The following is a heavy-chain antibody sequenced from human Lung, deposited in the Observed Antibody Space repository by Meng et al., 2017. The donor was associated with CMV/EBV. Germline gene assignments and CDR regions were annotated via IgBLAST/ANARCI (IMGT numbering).Heavy chain of an antibody. D-gene: IGHD2-15*01. CDR1: GVTFSSYW. CDR2: INGDGSST. V-gene: IGHV3-74*01. J-gene: IGHJ4*02. Sequence: GESXKISXAASGVTFSSYWMHWVRQAPGKGLVWVSRINGDGSSTSYADYVKGRFTISRDNGKNTLYMQMNSLRAEDTAVYYCARDVVEGSVWLGYWGQGTLVTVSS. CDR3: ARDVVEGSVWLGY.